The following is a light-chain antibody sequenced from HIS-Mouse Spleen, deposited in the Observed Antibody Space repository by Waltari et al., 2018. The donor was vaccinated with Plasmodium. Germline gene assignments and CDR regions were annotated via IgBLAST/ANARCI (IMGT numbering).Light chain of an antibody. V-gene: IGLV2-14*03. CDR2: DVS. CDR3: SSYTSSSTVV. J-gene: IGLJ2*01. CDR1: SSDVGADNS. Sequence: QSALTQPASVSGSPGQSIPLSCTGTSSDVGADNSVSWYQQHPGKAPKLMIYDVSNRPSGVSNRFSGSKSGNTASLTISGLQAEDEADYYCSSYTSSSTVVFGGGTKLTVL.